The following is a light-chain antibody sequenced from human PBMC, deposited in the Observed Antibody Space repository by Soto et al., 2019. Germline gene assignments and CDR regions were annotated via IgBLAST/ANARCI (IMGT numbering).Light chain of an antibody. CDR1: QTISSW. V-gene: IGKV1-5*03. CDR3: QQYSTCPDLT. J-gene: IGKJ4*01. Sequence: DIQMTQSPSTLSASVGDRVTITCRASQTISSWLAWYQQKPGKAPNLLIYRASSLESGVPSRFSGSGSGTEFTLTISSLQPDDFATYYCQQYSTCPDLTFGGGTKVEIK. CDR2: RAS.